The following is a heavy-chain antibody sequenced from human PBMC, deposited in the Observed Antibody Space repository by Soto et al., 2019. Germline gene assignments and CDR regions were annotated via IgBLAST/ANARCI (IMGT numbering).Heavy chain of an antibody. CDR3: ARGKVDYFDY. CDR1: GDTFSSYS. J-gene: IGHJ4*02. Sequence: ASVKVSCKPSGDTFSSYSFSWVRQVPGQGLEWMGWMNPNSGNTGHAQKFQGRVTMTRNTSISTAYMELSSLRSEDTAVYYCARGKVDYFDYWGQGTLVTVSS. V-gene: IGHV1-8*01. D-gene: IGHD1-26*01. CDR2: MNPNSGNT.